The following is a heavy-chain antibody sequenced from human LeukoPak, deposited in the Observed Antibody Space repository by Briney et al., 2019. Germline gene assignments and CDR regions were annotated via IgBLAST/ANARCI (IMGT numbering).Heavy chain of an antibody. CDR1: GFTVGSNY. J-gene: IGHJ4*02. D-gene: IGHD3-10*01. CDR3: ARAARLLWFGELSTPYYFDY. V-gene: IGHV3-66*01. CDR2: IYSGGST. Sequence: GGSLRLSCAASGFTVGSNYMSWVRQAPGKGLEWVSVIYSGGSTYYADSVKGRFTISRDNSKNTLYLQMNSLRAEDTAVYYCARAARLLWFGELSTPYYFDYWGQGTLVTVSS.